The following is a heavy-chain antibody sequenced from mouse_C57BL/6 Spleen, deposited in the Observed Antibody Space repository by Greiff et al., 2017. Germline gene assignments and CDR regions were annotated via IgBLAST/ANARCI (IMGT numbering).Heavy chain of an antibody. CDR1: GYSITSGYY. CDR3: ARGLAPYWYFDV. Sequence: EVKLQESGPGLVKPSQSLSLTCSVTGYSITSGYYWNWIRQFPGNKLEWMGYISYDGSNNYNPSLNNRISITRDTSKNQFFLKLNSVTTEDTATYYCARGLAPYWYFDVWGTGTTVTVSS. D-gene: IGHD3-3*01. J-gene: IGHJ1*03. V-gene: IGHV3-6*01. CDR2: ISYDGSN.